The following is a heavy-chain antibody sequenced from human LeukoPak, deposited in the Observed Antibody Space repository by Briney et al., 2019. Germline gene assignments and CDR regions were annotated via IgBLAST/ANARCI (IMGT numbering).Heavy chain of an antibody. Sequence: ASVKVSCKASGYTFTGYYIHWVRQAPGQGLEWMGRIIPIFGTANYAQKFQGRVTITTDESTSTAYMELSSLRSEDTAVYYCARDKNPGYSYGYVGDYWGQGTLATVSS. D-gene: IGHD5-18*01. CDR2: IIPIFGTA. CDR3: ARDKNPGYSYGYVGDY. CDR1: GYTFTGYY. J-gene: IGHJ4*02. V-gene: IGHV1-69*05.